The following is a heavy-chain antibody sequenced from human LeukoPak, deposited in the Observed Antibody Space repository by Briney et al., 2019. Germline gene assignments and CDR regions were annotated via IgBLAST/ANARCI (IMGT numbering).Heavy chain of an antibody. CDR2: ISAYNGNT. V-gene: IGHV1-18*01. D-gene: IGHD1-26*01. Sequence: ASVKVSCKASGYTFTSYDINWVRQATGQGLEWMGWISAYNGNTNYAQKLQGRVTMTTDTSTSTAYMELRSLRSDDTAVYYCARQVGAPPNWFDPWGQGTLVTVSS. J-gene: IGHJ5*02. CDR3: ARQVGAPPNWFDP. CDR1: GYTFTSYD.